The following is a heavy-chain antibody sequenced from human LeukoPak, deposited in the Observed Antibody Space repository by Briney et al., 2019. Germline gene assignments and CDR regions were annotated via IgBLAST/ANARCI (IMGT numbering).Heavy chain of an antibody. CDR2: INPSSGGT. D-gene: IGHD1-26*01. CDR3: ARQGIGAVDY. V-gene: IGHV1-2*06. J-gene: IGHJ4*02. CDR1: GYSFTDYL. Sequence: ASVKDSCKASGYSFTDYLMHWVRQAPGQGLEWIGRINPSSGGTNYGQKFQGRVTMTRDTSITTAYMEVSRLTSDDTAVYYCARQGIGAVDYWGQGTLVTVSS.